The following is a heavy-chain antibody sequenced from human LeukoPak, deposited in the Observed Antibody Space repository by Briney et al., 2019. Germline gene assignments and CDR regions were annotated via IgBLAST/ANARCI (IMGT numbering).Heavy chain of an antibody. V-gene: IGHV4-34*01. CDR1: GGSFSGYY. J-gene: IGHJ4*02. Sequence: SETLSLTCAVYGGSFSGYYWSWIRQPPGKGLEWIGEINHSGSTNYNPSLKSRVTISVDTSKNQFSLKLSSVTAADTAVYYCARDLLYCSGGSCYMHYFDYWGQGTLVTVSS. CDR3: ARDLLYCSGGSCYMHYFDY. CDR2: INHSGST. D-gene: IGHD2-15*01.